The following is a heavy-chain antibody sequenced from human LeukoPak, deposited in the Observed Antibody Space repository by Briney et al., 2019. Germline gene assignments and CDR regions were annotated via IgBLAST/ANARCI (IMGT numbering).Heavy chain of an antibody. CDR2: ISGSGGST. D-gene: IGHD3-10*01. Sequence: PGGSLRLSCAASGFTFSSYGMSWVRQAPGKGLEWVSAISGSGGSTYYADSVKGRFTISRDNSKNTPYLQMNSLRAEDTAVYYCAKQVTMVRGFAGAFDIWGQGTMVTVSS. CDR3: AKQVTMVRGFAGAFDI. J-gene: IGHJ3*02. CDR1: GFTFSSYG. V-gene: IGHV3-23*01.